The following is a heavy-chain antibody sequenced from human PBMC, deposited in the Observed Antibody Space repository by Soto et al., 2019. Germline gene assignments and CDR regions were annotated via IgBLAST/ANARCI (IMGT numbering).Heavy chain of an antibody. J-gene: IGHJ6*02. CDR3: ARGYDFWSGYYYHYGMDV. D-gene: IGHD3-3*01. V-gene: IGHV3-30-3*01. Sequence: QVQLVESGGGVVQPGRSLRLSCAASGFTFSSYAMHWVRQAPGKGLEWVAVISYDGSNKNHADTVKGRFTISRDNSKNTLYLQMHSLRAEDTAVYYCARGYDFWSGYYYHYGMDVWGQGTTVTVSS. CDR1: GFTFSSYA. CDR2: ISYDGSNK.